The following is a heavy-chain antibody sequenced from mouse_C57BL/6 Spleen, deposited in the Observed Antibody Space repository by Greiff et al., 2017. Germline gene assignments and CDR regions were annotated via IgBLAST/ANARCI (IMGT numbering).Heavy chain of an antibody. CDR2: IHPNSGST. CDR3: ARRAYSKDYGDVHFDY. D-gene: IGHD2-4*01. J-gene: IGHJ2*01. V-gene: IGHV1-64*01. Sequence: QVQLQQSGAELVKPGASVKLSCKASGYTFTSYWMHWVKQRPGQGLEWIGMIHPNSGSTNYNEKFKSKATLTVDKSSSTAYLQLSSLTSEDSAVYYCARRAYSKDYGDVHFDYWGQGTTLTVSS. CDR1: GYTFTSYW.